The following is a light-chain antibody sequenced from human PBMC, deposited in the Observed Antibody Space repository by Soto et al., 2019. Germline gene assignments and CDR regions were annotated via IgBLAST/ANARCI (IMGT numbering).Light chain of an antibody. V-gene: IGLV1-47*01. CDR2: RNN. CDR3: AAWDDSLKSVV. CDR1: SRNIGSNF. J-gene: IGLJ2*01. Sequence: QTVVTQPPSASGTPGQRVAISCSGSSRNIGSNFAYWYQHFPGTAPKLLILRNNQRPSGVPDRFSASKSGTSASLSISGLRPEDEADYYCAAWDDSLKSVVFGGGTKVTVL.